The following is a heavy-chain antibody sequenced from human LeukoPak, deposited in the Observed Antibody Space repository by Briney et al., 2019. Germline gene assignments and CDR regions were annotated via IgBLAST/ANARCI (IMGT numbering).Heavy chain of an antibody. J-gene: IGHJ4*02. CDR3: AKEQTVFNYGDSIDY. CDR1: GFTFDDYA. V-gene: IGHV3-9*01. D-gene: IGHD4-17*01. CDR2: ISWNSGSI. Sequence: SLRLSCAASGFTFDDYAMHWVRQAPGKGLEWVSGISWNSGSIGYADSVKGRFTISRDNAKNSLYLQMNSLRAEDTALYYCAKEQTVFNYGDSIDYWGQGTLVTVSS.